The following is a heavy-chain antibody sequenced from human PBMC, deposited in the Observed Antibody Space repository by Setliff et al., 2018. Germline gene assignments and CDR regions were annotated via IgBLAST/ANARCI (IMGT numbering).Heavy chain of an antibody. CDR1: GDYIRSQY. V-gene: IGHV4-59*11. CDR2: ISNRGST. Sequence: SETLSLTCTVSGDYIRSQYWSWIRQPPGKGLEWIGYISNRGSTDYNPSLKSRVTISEDTSRSQFSLKLTSVTTADTAVYYCALSDHYPFYYDYWGLGTLVTVSS. D-gene: IGHD3-3*01. CDR3: ALSDHYPFYYDY. J-gene: IGHJ4*02.